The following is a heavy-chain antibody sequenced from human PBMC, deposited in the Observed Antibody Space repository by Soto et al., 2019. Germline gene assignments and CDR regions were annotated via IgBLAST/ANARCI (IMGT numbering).Heavy chain of an antibody. V-gene: IGHV1-24*01. D-gene: IGHD6-19*01. CDR2: FDPEDGDP. CDR3: ATYLLTAVAGEEGY. CDR1: GHTLSDFS. J-gene: IGHJ4*02. Sequence: GASVKVSCKVSGHTLSDFSMHWVRQAPGRGLEWMGGFDPEDGDPIYAQNFQGRVTMTEDSSTDTAYMELSSLGSEDTAMYYCATYLLTAVAGEEGYWGQGTLVTVSS.